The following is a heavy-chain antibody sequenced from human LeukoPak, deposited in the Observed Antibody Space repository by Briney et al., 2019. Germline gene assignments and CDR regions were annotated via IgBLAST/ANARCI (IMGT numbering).Heavy chain of an antibody. CDR1: GGTFSSYA. CDR3: ATQVGIDLRPLTWYFDL. V-gene: IGHV1-69*05. D-gene: IGHD1-26*01. J-gene: IGHJ2*01. Sequence: SVKVFCKASGGTFSSYAISWVRQAPGQGLEWMGGIIPIFGTANYAQKFQGRVTITTDESTSTAYMELSSLRSEDTAVYYCATQVGIDLRPLTWYFDLWGRGTLVTVSS. CDR2: IIPIFGTA.